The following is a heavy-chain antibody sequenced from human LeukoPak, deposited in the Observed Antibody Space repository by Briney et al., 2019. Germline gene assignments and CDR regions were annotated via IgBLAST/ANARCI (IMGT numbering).Heavy chain of an antibody. D-gene: IGHD3-10*01. CDR3: AAKTVNMVRGVMS. J-gene: IGHJ4*02. CDR2: IYSGGST. CDR1: GFTVSSNY. Sequence: PGGSLRLSCAASGFTVSSNYMSWVRQAPGKGLEWVSVIYSGGSTYYADSVKGRFTISRDNSKNTLYLQMNSLRAEDTAVHYCAAKTVNMVRGVMSWGQGTLVTVSS. V-gene: IGHV3-53*01.